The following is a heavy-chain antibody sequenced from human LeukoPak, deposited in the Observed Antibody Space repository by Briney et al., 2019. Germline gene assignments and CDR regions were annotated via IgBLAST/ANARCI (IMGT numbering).Heavy chain of an antibody. CDR1: GGSISSSSYY. CDR2: IYYSGST. J-gene: IGHJ3*02. Sequence: RTSETLSLTCTVSGGSISSSSYYWGWIRQPPGKGLEWIGSIYYSGSTYYNPSLKSRVTISVDTSKNQFSLKLSSVTAADTAVYYCARYHDSSGYYNDAFDIWGQGTMVTVSS. V-gene: IGHV4-39*01. CDR3: ARYHDSSGYYNDAFDI. D-gene: IGHD3-22*01.